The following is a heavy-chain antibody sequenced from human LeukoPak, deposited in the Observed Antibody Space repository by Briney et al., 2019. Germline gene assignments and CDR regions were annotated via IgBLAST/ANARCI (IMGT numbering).Heavy chain of an antibody. D-gene: IGHD4-23*01. J-gene: IGHJ3*02. CDR1: GFTFSSYG. CDR2: ISYDGSNK. Sequence: GGSLRLSCAASGFTFSSYGMHWVRQAPGKGLEWVAVISYDGSNKYYADSVKGRFTISRDNSKNTLYLQMNSLRAEDTAVYYCAKDQLTTVVTPIIFDAFDIWGQGTMVTVSS. V-gene: IGHV3-30*18. CDR3: AKDQLTTVVTPIIFDAFDI.